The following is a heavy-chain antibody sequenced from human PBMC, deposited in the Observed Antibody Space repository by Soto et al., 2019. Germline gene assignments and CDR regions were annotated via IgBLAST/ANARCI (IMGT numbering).Heavy chain of an antibody. V-gene: IGHV1-18*01. CDR2: ISAYNGNT. D-gene: IGHD3-16*01. CDR1: GFTFTSYA. Sequence: QVRLVQSGTEVKMPGASVKVSCKASGFTFTSYAITWVRQAPGQGLEWMGWISAYNGNTNYAQKFRGRVTMTTDSXXSTAYMELGSLTSDDTALYFCERDFTGWPPDGVDSWGQGTLVTVSA. CDR3: ERDFTGWPPDGVDS. J-gene: IGHJ4*02.